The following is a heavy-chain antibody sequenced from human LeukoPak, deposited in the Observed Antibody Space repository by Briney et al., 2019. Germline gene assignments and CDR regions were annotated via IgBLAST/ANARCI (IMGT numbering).Heavy chain of an antibody. J-gene: IGHJ4*02. Sequence: SETLSLTCAVYGGSFSGYYWSWIRQPPGKGLEWIGEINHSGSTNYNPSLKSRVTISVDTSKNQFSLKLSSVTAADTAVYYCARGRAYSGSRRGYYFDYWGQGTLVTVSS. D-gene: IGHD1-26*01. V-gene: IGHV4-34*01. CDR1: GGSFSGYY. CDR2: INHSGST. CDR3: ARGRAYSGSRRGYYFDY.